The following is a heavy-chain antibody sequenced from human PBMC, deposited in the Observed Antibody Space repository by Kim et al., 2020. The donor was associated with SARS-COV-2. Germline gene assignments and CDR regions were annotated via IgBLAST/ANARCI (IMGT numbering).Heavy chain of an antibody. V-gene: IGHV6-1*01. Sequence: SQTLSLTCAISGDSVSSNSAAWNWIRQSPSRGLEWLGRTYYRSKWYNDYAVSVKSRITINPDTSKNQFSLQLNSVTPEDTAVYYCARDSDAREPLRGPNWFDPWGQGTLVTVSS. CDR2: TYYRSKWYN. J-gene: IGHJ5*02. CDR1: GDSVSSNSAA. CDR3: ARDSDAREPLRGPNWFDP. D-gene: IGHD2-15*01.